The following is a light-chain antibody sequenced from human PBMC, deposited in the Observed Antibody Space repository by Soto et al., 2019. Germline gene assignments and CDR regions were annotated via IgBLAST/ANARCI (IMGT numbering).Light chain of an antibody. V-gene: IGLV2-14*01. Sequence: QSVLTQPASVSGSPGQSITISCTGGSSDIGGYNYVSWFHQHPGKAPKLMIYEVTNRPSGVSNRFSGSKSGSTASLTISGLQAEDEADYYCSSYTSSNTLVFGTGTKVTVL. CDR3: SSYTSSNTLV. J-gene: IGLJ1*01. CDR2: EVT. CDR1: SSDIGGYNY.